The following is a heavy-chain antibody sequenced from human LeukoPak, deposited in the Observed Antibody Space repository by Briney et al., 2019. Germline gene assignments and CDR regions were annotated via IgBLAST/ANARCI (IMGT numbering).Heavy chain of an antibody. D-gene: IGHD6-13*01. Sequence: PGGSLRLSCAASGFTFSSYAMSWVRQAPGKGLEWVSAISGSGGSTYYADSVKGRFTISRDNSKNTLYLQMNSLRAEDTAVYYCARDWDSSSWCDYWGQGTLVTVSS. V-gene: IGHV3-23*01. J-gene: IGHJ4*02. CDR2: ISGSGGST. CDR1: GFTFSSYA. CDR3: ARDWDSSSWCDY.